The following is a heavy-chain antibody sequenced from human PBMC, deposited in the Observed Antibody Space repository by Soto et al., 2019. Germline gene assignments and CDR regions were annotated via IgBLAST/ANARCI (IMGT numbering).Heavy chain of an antibody. CDR2: INPSGGST. Sequence: ASVKVSCKASGYTFTSYYMHWVRQAPGQGLEWMGIINPSGGSTSYAQKFQGRVTMTRDTSTSTVYMELSSLRSEDTAVYYCARESEKRHGDSIYYYYYMDVWGKGTTVTVSS. CDR1: GYTFTSYY. J-gene: IGHJ6*03. CDR3: ARESEKRHGDSIYYYYYMDV. D-gene: IGHD4-17*01. V-gene: IGHV1-46*03.